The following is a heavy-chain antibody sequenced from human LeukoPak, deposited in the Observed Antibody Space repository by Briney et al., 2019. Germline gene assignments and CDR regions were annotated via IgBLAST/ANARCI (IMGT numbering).Heavy chain of an antibody. CDR1: GASLSSYY. Sequence: SETLSLTCSVSGASLSSYYLDWLRQSPGKGLEWIGYISDTGKTDSNPSLKSRATISLGTSKTQFSLRLRSVTAADSAVYYCATGYYEPFATWGPGILVTVSS. CDR3: ATGYYEPFAT. V-gene: IGHV4-59*01. CDR2: ISDTGKT. J-gene: IGHJ5*02. D-gene: IGHD1-26*01.